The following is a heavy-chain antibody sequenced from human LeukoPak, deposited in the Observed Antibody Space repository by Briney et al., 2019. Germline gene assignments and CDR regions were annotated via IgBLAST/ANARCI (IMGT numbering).Heavy chain of an antibody. D-gene: IGHD3-16*01. V-gene: IGHV3-7*03. CDR1: GFTFSSYA. J-gene: IGHJ4*02. CDR2: IKQGGSEK. Sequence: PGGSLRLSCAASGFTFSSYAMHWVRQAPGKGLEWVANIKQGGSEKYFVDPVKGRFTISRDNAKNSLYLQMNSLRAEDTAVYYCAREGGAGGYFDYWGQGTLVTVSS. CDR3: AREGGAGGYFDY.